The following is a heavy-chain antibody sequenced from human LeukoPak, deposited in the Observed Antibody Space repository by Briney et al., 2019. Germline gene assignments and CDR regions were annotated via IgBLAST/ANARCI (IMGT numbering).Heavy chain of an antibody. Sequence: GGSLRPSCAASEFTFSNYAMTWVRQAPGKGLEWVSSISTSGGTTYYTDSVKGRFTISRDNSKNTLYLQMNSLRAEDTAVYYCAKHGYSSSWYCHFDYWGQGTLVTVSS. CDR2: ISTSGGTT. J-gene: IGHJ4*02. CDR1: EFTFSNYA. CDR3: AKHGYSSSWYCHFDY. V-gene: IGHV3-23*01. D-gene: IGHD6-13*01.